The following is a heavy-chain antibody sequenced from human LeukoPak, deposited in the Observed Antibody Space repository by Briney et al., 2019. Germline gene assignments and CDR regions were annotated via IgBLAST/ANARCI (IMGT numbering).Heavy chain of an antibody. V-gene: IGHV4-38-2*02. CDR1: GYSISSGYY. CDR3: ARGPEDLYYFDY. J-gene: IGHJ4*02. Sequence: SETLSLTCTVSGYSISSGYYWGWIRQPPGKGLEWIGSIYHSGSTYYNPSLKSRVTISVDTSKNQFSLKLSSVTAADTAVYYCARGPEDLYYFDYWGQGTLVTVSS. D-gene: IGHD2-15*01. CDR2: IYHSGST.